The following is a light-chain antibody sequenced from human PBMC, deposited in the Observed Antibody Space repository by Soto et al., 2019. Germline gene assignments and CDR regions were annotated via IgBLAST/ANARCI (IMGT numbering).Light chain of an antibody. CDR3: HQTNTTPLT. CDR1: QTISMY. J-gene: IGKJ4*01. Sequence: DIQMTQSPSSLSASVGDRVTITCRASQTISMYLSWSQQTPGKAPNLLIYDASTLHSGVPSRFSGSGSRTEFTLTISSLQPEAFATYYCHQTNTTPLTFGGGTKLEIQ. V-gene: IGKV1-39*01. CDR2: DAS.